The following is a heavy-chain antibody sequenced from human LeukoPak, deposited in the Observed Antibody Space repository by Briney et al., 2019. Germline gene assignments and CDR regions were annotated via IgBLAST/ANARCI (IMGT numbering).Heavy chain of an antibody. V-gene: IGHV1-69*04. J-gene: IGHJ6*02. CDR1: GGTFSSYA. CDR2: IIPILGIA. Sequence: SVKASCKASGGTFSSYAISWVRQAPGQGLEWMGRIIPILGIANYAQKFQGRVTITADKSTSTAYMELSSLRSEDTAVYYCARIIAVAGTDYYYYGMDVWGQGTTVTVSS. CDR3: ARIIAVAGTDYYYYGMDV. D-gene: IGHD6-19*01.